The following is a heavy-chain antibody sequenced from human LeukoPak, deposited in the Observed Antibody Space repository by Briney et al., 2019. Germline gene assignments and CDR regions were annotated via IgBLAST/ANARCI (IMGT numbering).Heavy chain of an antibody. D-gene: IGHD2/OR15-2a*01. CDR2: FYSSGST. J-gene: IGHJ5*02. Sequence: PSETLSLTCTLFGGSITTYSWSWIRQPAGRGLEWIGRFYSSGSTAYNPSRKSRVTMSVDTSKNQVSLKLSSVTAADTAIYYCARDFSSKNWFDTWGQGTLVTVSS. V-gene: IGHV4-4*07. CDR3: ARDFSSKNWFDT. CDR1: GGSITTYS.